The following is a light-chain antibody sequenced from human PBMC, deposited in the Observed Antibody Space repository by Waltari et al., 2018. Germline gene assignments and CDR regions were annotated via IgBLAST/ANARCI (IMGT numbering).Light chain of an antibody. J-gene: IGKJ3*01. Sequence: DIVMTQTPLSLPVSPGKPASISCRSRQSLLHSDGNTYLDWYLQKPGQSPQLLIYLASKRASGVPDRFSGSGSGTDFTLSFSRVEAEDVGFYYCMQGTQLPFTFGPGTKLDIK. CDR3: MQGTQLPFT. CDR2: LAS. V-gene: IGKV2-40*01. CDR1: QSLLHSDGNTY.